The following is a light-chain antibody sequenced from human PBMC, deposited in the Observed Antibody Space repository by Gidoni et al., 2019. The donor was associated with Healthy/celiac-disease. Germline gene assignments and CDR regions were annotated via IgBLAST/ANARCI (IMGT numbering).Light chain of an antibody. CDR1: SSNIGSNY. V-gene: IGLV1-47*01. CDR3: AAWDDSLCWV. CDR2: RNN. J-gene: IGLJ3*02. Sequence: QSVLTQPPSASGTPGQRVTISCSGSSSNIGSNYVYWYQQLPGTPPKLLIYRNNQRPSGVPDRFSGSKSGTSASLAISGLRSEDEADYYCAAWDDSLCWVFGGGTKLTVL.